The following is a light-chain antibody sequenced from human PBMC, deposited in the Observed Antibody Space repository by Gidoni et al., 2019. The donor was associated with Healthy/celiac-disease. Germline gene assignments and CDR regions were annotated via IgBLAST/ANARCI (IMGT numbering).Light chain of an antibody. CDR3: QQRSNWPPWT. CDR1: QSVSSY. Sequence: EIVLTQSPATLSLSPGERATLSCRASQSVSSYLALYHQKPGQAPRLLIYDASNRATGIPARFSGSGSGTDFTLTISSLEPEDFAVYYCQQRSNWPPWTFGQGTKLEIK. J-gene: IGKJ2*01. V-gene: IGKV3-11*01. CDR2: DAS.